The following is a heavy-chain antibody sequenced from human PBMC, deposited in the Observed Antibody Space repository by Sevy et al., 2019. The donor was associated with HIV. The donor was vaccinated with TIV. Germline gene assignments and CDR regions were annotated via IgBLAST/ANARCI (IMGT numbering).Heavy chain of an antibody. CDR1: DGSVSGYF. V-gene: IGHV4-59*02. CDR3: TRVDSSGHSDS. CDR2: IRHGGAT. Sequence: SETLSLTCTVSDGSVSGYFWSWIRQPPGRGLEWVGNIRHGGATKYNPSLKSRLTISIDTSKNQFSLILTSATAADTAVYYCTRVDSSGHSDSWGHGTRVTVSS. J-gene: IGHJ5*01. D-gene: IGHD3-22*01.